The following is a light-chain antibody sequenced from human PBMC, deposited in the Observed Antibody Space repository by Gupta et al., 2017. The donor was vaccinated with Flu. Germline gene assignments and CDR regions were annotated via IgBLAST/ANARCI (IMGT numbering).Light chain of an antibody. CDR2: EVI. V-gene: IGLV2-14*01. Sequence: QSALTQPALVSGSPGQSITISCTGTSSDIGSYNNVSWYLQYPVRAPKLMIYEVINRPSGVSNRFSGSKSGNTASLTIAGLQAEDEADYYCSSYTSNPALYAFGTGTKVTVL. CDR3: SSYTSNPALYA. CDR1: SSDIGSYNN. J-gene: IGLJ1*01.